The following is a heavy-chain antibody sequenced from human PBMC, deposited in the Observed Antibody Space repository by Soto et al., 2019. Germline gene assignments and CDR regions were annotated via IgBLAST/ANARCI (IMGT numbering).Heavy chain of an antibody. Sequence: GASVKVSCKASGCTFTSYGISWVRQAPGQGLERMGWISAYNGNTNYAQKLQGRVTMTTDTSTSTAYMELRSLRSDDTAVYYCATRKLETYYDFWSGYYNFDYWGQGTLVTVSS. V-gene: IGHV1-18*01. CDR2: ISAYNGNT. D-gene: IGHD3-3*01. CDR1: GCTFTSYG. CDR3: ATRKLETYYDFWSGYYNFDY. J-gene: IGHJ4*02.